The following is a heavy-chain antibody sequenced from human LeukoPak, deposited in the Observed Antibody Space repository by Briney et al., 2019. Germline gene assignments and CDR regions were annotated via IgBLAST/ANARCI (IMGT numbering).Heavy chain of an antibody. J-gene: IGHJ2*01. CDR3: ARRYYYDSSGFYWYFDL. Sequence: SETPSLTCAVYGGSFSGYYWSWIRQPPGKGLEWIGEINHSGSTNYNPSLKSRVTISVDTSKNQFSLKLSSVTAADTAVYYCARRYYYDSSGFYWYFDLWGRGTLVTVSS. D-gene: IGHD3-22*01. CDR2: INHSGST. V-gene: IGHV4-34*01. CDR1: GGSFSGYY.